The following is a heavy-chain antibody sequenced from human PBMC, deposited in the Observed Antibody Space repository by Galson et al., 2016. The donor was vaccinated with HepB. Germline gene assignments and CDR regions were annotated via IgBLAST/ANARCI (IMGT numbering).Heavy chain of an antibody. D-gene: IGHD1-26*01. CDR2: ISSRSTDI. Sequence: SLRLSCAASGLNFSTHSMNWVRQAPGKGLEWVSSISSRSTDIYYADSVKGRFTISRDNAKNSVFLQMNSLTAEDTAVYYCVRDLGYGATNHWGQGTLVTVSS. V-gene: IGHV3-21*01. CDR1: GLNFSTHS. J-gene: IGHJ5*02. CDR3: VRDLGYGATNH.